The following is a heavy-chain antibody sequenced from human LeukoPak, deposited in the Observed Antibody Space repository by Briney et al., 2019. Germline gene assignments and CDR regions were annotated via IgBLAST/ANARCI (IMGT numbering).Heavy chain of an antibody. CDR2: IYYSGST. J-gene: IGHJ6*03. CDR1: GGSISSYY. D-gene: IGHD3-16*01. CDR3: AREASQKGAHYMDV. Sequence: SETLSLTCTVSGGSISSYYWSWIRQPPGKGLEWIGYIYYSGSTNYNPSLKSRVTISVDTSKNQFSLKLSSVTAADTAVYYCAREASQKGAHYMDVWGKGTTVIISS. V-gene: IGHV4-59*01.